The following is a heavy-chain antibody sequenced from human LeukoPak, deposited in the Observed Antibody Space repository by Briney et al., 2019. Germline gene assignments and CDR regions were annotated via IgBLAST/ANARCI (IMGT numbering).Heavy chain of an antibody. D-gene: IGHD4-23*01. V-gene: IGHV1-18*01. J-gene: IGHJ4*02. CDR3: ATRTLYGGNGYFDY. CDR1: GYTFTSYG. Sequence: ASVKVSCKASGYTFTSYGISWVRQAPGQGLEWMGWISAYNGNTNYAQKHQGRVTMTTDTSTSTAYMELRSLRSDDTAVYYCATRTLYGGNGYFDYWGQGTLVTVSS. CDR2: ISAYNGNT.